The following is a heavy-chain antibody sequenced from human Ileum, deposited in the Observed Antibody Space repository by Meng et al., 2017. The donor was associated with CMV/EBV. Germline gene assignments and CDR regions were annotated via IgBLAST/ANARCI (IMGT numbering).Heavy chain of an antibody. CDR1: GFRFSAYG. Sequence: GESLKISCAASGFRFSAYGMHWVRQAPGKGLEWVAFIRYDGSYEYHADSVKGRFTISRDNSKNTLYLQMNGLRREDTAIYYCVKVGVRITSHHFDYWGQGTLVTVSS. V-gene: IGHV3-30*02. D-gene: IGHD2-15*01. J-gene: IGHJ4*02. CDR3: VKVGVRITSHHFDY. CDR2: IRYDGSYE.